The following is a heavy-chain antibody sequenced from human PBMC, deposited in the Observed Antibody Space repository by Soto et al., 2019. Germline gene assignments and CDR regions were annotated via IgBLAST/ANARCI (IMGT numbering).Heavy chain of an antibody. CDR2: IKGDASNT. V-gene: IGHV3-74*01. Sequence: EVQLVESGGGLFQPGGSLRLSCEASGFTFSNYWMHWVRQVPGKGLVWVSRIKGDASNTNSADFVKGRVTISRDNAKNTVYLQMNSLTAEDTAVYYCARGIPRYYGSDVWGQGTMVTVSS. D-gene: IGHD5-18*01. J-gene: IGHJ3*01. CDR1: GFTFSNYW. CDR3: ARGIPRYYGSDV.